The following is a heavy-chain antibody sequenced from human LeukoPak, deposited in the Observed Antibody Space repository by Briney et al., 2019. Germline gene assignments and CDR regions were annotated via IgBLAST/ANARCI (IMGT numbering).Heavy chain of an antibody. D-gene: IGHD3/OR15-3a*01. J-gene: IGHJ3*02. Sequence: PGGSLRLSCAASGFTFSSYWMSWVRQAPGKGLEWVANIKQDGSEKYYVDSVKGRFTISRDNAKNSLYLQMNSLRAEDTAVYYCARGPWTGYYEGDDAFDIWGQGTMVTVSS. CDR1: GFTFSSYW. V-gene: IGHV3-7*01. CDR2: IKQDGSEK. CDR3: ARGPWTGYYEGDDAFDI.